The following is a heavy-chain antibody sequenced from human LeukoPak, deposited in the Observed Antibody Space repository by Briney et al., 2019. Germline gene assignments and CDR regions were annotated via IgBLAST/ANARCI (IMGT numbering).Heavy chain of an antibody. J-gene: IGHJ4*02. V-gene: IGHV4-4*07. CDR3: ARGAPYSSGWAFDY. CDR1: GGSISSYY. CDR2: IYTSGST. D-gene: IGHD6-19*01. Sequence: SETLSLTCTVSGGSISSYYWSWSRQPAGKGLEWIGRIYTSGSTNYNPSLKSRVTMSVDTSKNQFSLKLSSVTAADTAVYYCARGAPYSSGWAFDYWGQGTLVTVSS.